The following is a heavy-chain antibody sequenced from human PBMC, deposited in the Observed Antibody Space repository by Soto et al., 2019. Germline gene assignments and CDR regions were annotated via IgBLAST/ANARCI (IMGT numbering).Heavy chain of an antibody. CDR1: GGSISSGGYY. J-gene: IGHJ4*02. CDR2: IYYSGST. CDR3: ARAWGGYFDY. D-gene: IGHD3-16*01. Sequence: QVQLQESGPGLVKPSQTLSLTCTVSGGSISSGGYYWSWIRQHPGKGLEWIGYIYYSGSTYYNPAPKRRVTISVNTAKNQFPLKLGSVAAPDTAVYYRARAWGGYFDYWGQGTLVTVSS. V-gene: IGHV4-31*03.